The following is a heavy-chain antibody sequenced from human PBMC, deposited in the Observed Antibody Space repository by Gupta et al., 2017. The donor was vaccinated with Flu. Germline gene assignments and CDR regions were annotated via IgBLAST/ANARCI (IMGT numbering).Heavy chain of an antibody. CDR2: VSSDGSST. D-gene: IGHD1-26*01. CDR3: VRDRRPIVGPSPD. Sequence: EVQLLESGGGLVQPGGSLRLSWAASGFPLSSNGMHWVRQVPGKGLVWVSHVSSDGSSTRYADFVQGRFTISRDNAKNTLYLQMSSLRVEDTAVYYCVRDRRPIVGPSPDWGQGTLVTVSS. V-gene: IGHV3-74*01. CDR1: GFPLSSNG. J-gene: IGHJ4*02.